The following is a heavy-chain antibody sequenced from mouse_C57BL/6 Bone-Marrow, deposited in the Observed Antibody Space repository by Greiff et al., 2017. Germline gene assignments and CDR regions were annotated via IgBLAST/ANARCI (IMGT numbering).Heavy chain of an antibody. Sequence: VQLQQSGAELMKPGASVKISCKATGYTFTGYWIEWVKQRPGHGLEWIGVILPGSGSTNYNEKFKGKATLTADTSSNTAYMQLSSLTTEDSAIYYCARSGSWDYYCMDYWGQGTLVTVSA. CDR1: GYTFTGYW. V-gene: IGHV1-9*01. D-gene: IGHD1-3*01. CDR2: ILPGSGST. CDR3: ARSGSWDYYCMDY. J-gene: IGHJ4*01.